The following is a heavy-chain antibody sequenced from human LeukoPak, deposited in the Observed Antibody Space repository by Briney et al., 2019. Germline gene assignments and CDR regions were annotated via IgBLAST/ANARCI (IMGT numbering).Heavy chain of an antibody. J-gene: IGHJ6*03. D-gene: IGHD6-13*01. CDR3: ARASSSRVVGGLYYYYYMDV. V-gene: IGHV4-39*01. CDR2: IYYSGIT. Sequence: SETLSLTCTVSSGSISSSSYYWGWIRQPPGKGLEWIGSIYYSGITYYNPSLKSRVTISVDTSKNQFSLKLSSVTAADTAVYYCARASSSRVVGGLYYYYYMDVWGKGTTVTVSS. CDR1: SGSISSSSYY.